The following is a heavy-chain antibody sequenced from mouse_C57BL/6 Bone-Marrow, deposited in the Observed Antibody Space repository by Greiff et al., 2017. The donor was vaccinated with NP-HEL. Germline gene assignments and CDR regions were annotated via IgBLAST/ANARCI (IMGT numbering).Heavy chain of an antibody. D-gene: IGHD2-3*01. CDR2: IDPEDGDT. CDR1: GFNIKDYY. V-gene: IGHV14-1*01. Sequence: EVQLQQSGAELVRPGASVKLSCTASGFNIKDYYMHWVKQRPEQGLEWIGRIDPEDGDTEYAPKFQGKATMTADTSSNTAYLQLSSLTSEDNAVYYCTKDDGYYYYYAMDYWGQGTSVTVSS. CDR3: TKDDGYYYYYAMDY. J-gene: IGHJ4*01.